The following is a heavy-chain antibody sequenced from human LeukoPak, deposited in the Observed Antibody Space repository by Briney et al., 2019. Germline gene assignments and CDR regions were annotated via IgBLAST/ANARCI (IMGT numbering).Heavy chain of an antibody. V-gene: IGHV4-4*07. CDR1: GGSISSYY. D-gene: IGHD6-13*01. CDR2: IYTSGST. J-gene: IGHJ5*02. CDR3: ARLIAAAGTGAASVGWFDP. Sequence: SETLSLTCTVSGGSISSYYWSWIRQPAGKGLEWIGRIYTSGSTNYNPSLKSRVTMSVDTSKNQFSLKLSSVTAADTAVYYCARLIAAAGTGAASVGWFDPWGQGTLVTVSS.